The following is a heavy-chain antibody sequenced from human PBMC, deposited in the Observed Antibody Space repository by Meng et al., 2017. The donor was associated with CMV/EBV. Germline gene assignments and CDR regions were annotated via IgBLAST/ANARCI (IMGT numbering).Heavy chain of an antibody. V-gene: IGHV4-30-4*08. CDR3: ARAGVYCSSTSCHRYYGMDV. D-gene: IGHD2-2*01. CDR2: IYYSGST. J-gene: IGHJ6*02. Sequence: SCTVSGGSISSGDYYWSWIRQPPGKGLEWIGYIYYSGSTYYNPSLKSRVTISVDTSKNQFSLKLSSVTAADTAVYYCARAGVYCSSTSCHRYYGMDVWGQGTTVTVSS. CDR1: GGSISSGDYY.